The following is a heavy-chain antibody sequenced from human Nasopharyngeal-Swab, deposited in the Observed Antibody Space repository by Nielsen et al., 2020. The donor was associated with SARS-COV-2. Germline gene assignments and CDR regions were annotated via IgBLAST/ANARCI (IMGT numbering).Heavy chain of an antibody. CDR3: AKGAYYYGSGSYYNVDYYYGMDV. J-gene: IGHJ6*02. V-gene: IGHV3-23*01. Sequence: GESLKISCAASGFTFSSYWMSWVRQAPGKGLEWVSAISGSGGSTYYADSVKGRFTISRDNSKNTLYLQMNSLRAEDTAVYYCAKGAYYYGSGSYYNVDYYYGMDVWGQGTTVTVSS. D-gene: IGHD3-10*01. CDR1: GFTFSSYW. CDR2: ISGSGGST.